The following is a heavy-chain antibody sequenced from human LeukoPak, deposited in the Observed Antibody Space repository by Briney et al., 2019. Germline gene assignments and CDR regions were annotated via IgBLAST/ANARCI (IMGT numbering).Heavy chain of an antibody. D-gene: IGHD3-16*02. CDR3: ARAGGDYVWGSDRYPYYFDY. J-gene: IGHJ4*02. CDR2: ISYDGSNK. Sequence: GRPLRLSCAASGFTFSSYAMHWVRQAPGKGLEWVAVISYDGSNKYYADSVKGRFTISRDNSKNTLYLQMNSLRAEDTAVYYCARAGGDYVWGSDRYPYYFDYWGQGTLVTVSS. V-gene: IGHV3-30-3*01. CDR1: GFTFSSYA.